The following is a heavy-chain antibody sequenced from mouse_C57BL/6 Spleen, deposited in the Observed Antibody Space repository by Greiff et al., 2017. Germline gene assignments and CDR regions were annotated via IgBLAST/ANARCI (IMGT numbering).Heavy chain of an antibody. CDR1: GFSLTSYG. CDR2: IWSDGST. D-gene: IGHD2-1*01. J-gene: IGHJ4*01. Sequence: VHLVESGPGLVAPSQSLSITCTVSGFSLTSYGVHWVRQPPGKGLEWLVVIWSDGSTTYNSALKSRLSISKDNSKSQVFLKMNSLQTDDTAMYYCARHDGGYGNYAMDYWGQGTSVTVSS. V-gene: IGHV2-6-1*01. CDR3: ARHDGGYGNYAMDY.